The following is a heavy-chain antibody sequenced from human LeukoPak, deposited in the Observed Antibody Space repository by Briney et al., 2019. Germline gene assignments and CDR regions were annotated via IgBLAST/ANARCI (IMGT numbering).Heavy chain of an antibody. CDR3: AKARSAVRGVIGYFDY. D-gene: IGHD3-10*01. Sequence: TGGSLRLSCAASGFTFSSYAMSWVRQAPGKGLEWVSAIGGSGCSTYYADSVKGRFTISRDNSKNTLYLQMNSLRAEDTAVYYCAKARSAVRGVIGYFDYWGQGTLVTVSS. CDR1: GFTFSSYA. J-gene: IGHJ4*02. CDR2: IGGSGCST. V-gene: IGHV3-23*01.